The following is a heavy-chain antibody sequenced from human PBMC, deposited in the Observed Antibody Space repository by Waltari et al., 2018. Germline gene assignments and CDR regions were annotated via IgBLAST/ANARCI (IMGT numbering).Heavy chain of an antibody. CDR3: ARGGLYGQQLLESAFEI. D-gene: IGHD6-13*01. CDR1: GGSFSTHA. V-gene: IGHV1-69*05. Sequence: QVQLVQSGAELKKPGSSVKVSCKVSGGSFSTHAITWVRQAPGQGLEWMGGIIHMFGTANYAQKIQDRVTINPDESMTTAYMHLSSPTADDTAVYYCARGGLYGQQLLESAFEIWGQGTKVTVSS. CDR2: IIHMFGTA. J-gene: IGHJ3*02.